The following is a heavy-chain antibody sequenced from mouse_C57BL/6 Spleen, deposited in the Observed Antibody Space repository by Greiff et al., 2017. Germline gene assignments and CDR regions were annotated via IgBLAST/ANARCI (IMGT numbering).Heavy chain of an antibody. D-gene: IGHD2-5*01. CDR1: GYTFTGYW. CDR3: ARLDYSNLYAMDY. V-gene: IGHV1-9*01. J-gene: IGHJ4*01. CDR2: LFPGSGSN. Sequence: VQLQQSGAELMKPGASVKLSCKATGYTFTGYWIEWVKQRPGHGLEWIGELFPGSGSNNYNEKFKGKATFTAATSSNTAYMHIISLTTEDSAIYYCARLDYSNLYAMDYWGQGTSVTVSS.